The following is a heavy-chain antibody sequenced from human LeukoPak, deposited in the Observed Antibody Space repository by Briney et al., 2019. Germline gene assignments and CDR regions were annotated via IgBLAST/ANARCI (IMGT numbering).Heavy chain of an antibody. V-gene: IGHV1-69*04. CDR1: GGTFSSYA. Sequence: SVKVSCKASGGTFSSYAISWVRQAPGQGLEWMGRIIPILGIANYAQKFQSRVTITADKSTSTAYMELSSLRSEDTAVYYCAREVYYGSGSYSYYFDYWGQGTLVTVSS. CDR2: IIPILGIA. D-gene: IGHD3-10*01. J-gene: IGHJ4*02. CDR3: AREVYYGSGSYSYYFDY.